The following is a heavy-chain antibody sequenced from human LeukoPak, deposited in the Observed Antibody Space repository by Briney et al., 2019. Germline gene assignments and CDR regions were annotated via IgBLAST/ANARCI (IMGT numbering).Heavy chain of an antibody. J-gene: IGHJ6*03. CDR3: ARGRGEMATITGYYYYYMDV. CDR1: GDSVSTNSAA. CDR2: TYYSSKWYN. D-gene: IGHD5-24*01. V-gene: IGHV6-1*01. Sequence: SQTLSLTCAISGDSVSTNSAAWNWIRQSPSRGLEWLGRTYYSSKWYNDYAVSVKIRITINPDTSKNQFSLQLNSVTPEDTAVYYCARGRGEMATITGYYYYYMDVWGKGTTVTISS.